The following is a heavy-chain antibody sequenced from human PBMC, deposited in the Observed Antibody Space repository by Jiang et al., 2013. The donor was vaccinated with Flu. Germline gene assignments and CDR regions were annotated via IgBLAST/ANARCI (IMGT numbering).Heavy chain of an antibody. V-gene: IGHV4-39*01. Sequence: GSGLVKPSETLSLTCTVSGGSISSSHYYWGWIRQPPGKGLEWIGSISYSGSTYHNPSLKSRVSISVDTSKNQFSLKLRSVTAADTAIYYCARHYTHIVVVTAMDYWGQGTLVTVSS. J-gene: IGHJ4*02. D-gene: IGHD2-21*02. CDR3: ARHYTHIVVVTAMDY. CDR2: ISYSGST. CDR1: GGSISSSHYY.